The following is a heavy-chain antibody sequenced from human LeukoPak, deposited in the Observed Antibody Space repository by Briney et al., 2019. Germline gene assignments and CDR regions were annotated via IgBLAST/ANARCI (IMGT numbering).Heavy chain of an antibody. CDR1: GFTVSSYS. J-gene: IGHJ6*03. CDR2: ISSGGSYM. Sequence: PGGSLRLSCAGSGFTVSSYSMRWVRQAPGKGLEWVSCISSGGSYMYYADSVKGRFTISRDNAKNSLYLQMSGLTAEDTAVYYCARKPSEYTYSQGSYMDVWGRGTTVTVSS. D-gene: IGHD5-18*01. CDR3: ARKPSEYTYSQGSYMDV. V-gene: IGHV3-21*01.